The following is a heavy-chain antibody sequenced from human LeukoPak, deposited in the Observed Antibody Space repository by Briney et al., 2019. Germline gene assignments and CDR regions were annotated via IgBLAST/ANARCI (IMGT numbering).Heavy chain of an antibody. J-gene: IGHJ6*04. Sequence: SETLSLTCAVYGRTFSGYYWSWNRQSPAKGLQWIGQIYHTGSTNYNPSLESRVSISLDTSNNQFTLKLTSVTAADTAVYYCARDDFGVALGGVWGKGTTVTVSS. CDR3: ARDDFGVALGGV. D-gene: IGHD3-3*01. CDR1: GRTFSGYY. V-gene: IGHV4-34*01. CDR2: IYHTGST.